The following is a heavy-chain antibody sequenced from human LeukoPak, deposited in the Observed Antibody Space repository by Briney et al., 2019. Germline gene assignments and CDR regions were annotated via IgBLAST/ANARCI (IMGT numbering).Heavy chain of an antibody. CDR1: GFTFSNYN. CDR2: ITSSSSTI. D-gene: IGHD5-18*01. V-gene: IGHV3-48*01. CDR3: ARVWDGYSGEDY. Sequence: PGGSLRLSCAASGFTFSNYNMIWVHQAPGKGLECISYITSSSSTIHYADSVKGRFTVSRDNAKKSLYLQMNSLRADDTAVYYCARVWDGYSGEDYWGQGTLVTVSS. J-gene: IGHJ4*02.